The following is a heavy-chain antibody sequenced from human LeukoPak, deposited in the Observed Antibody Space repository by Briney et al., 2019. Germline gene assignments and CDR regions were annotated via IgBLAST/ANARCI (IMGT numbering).Heavy chain of an antibody. V-gene: IGHV4-59*01. CDR1: SASISSYY. D-gene: IGHD6-19*01. Sequence: SETLSLTCTVSSASISSYYWGWIRQSPGKGLEWIGYIQNTGGTNYNPSLKSRVSISKDTSKNQFSLQVRSVTAADTAVYYCVKHGSGWSFDYWGQGTLVTVFS. CDR3: VKHGSGWSFDY. J-gene: IGHJ4*02. CDR2: IQNTGGT.